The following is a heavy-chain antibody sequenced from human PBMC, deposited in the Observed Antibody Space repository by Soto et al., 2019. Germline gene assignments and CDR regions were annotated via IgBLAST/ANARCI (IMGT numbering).Heavy chain of an antibody. Sequence: SVKVSCKASGGTFSSYTISWVRQAPGQGLEWMGRIIPILGIANYAQKFQGRVTITADKSTSTAYMELSSLRSEDTAVYYCAREMRTLGYCSGGSCYSGRDGGAFDIWGQGTMVTVSS. CDR1: GGTFSSYT. V-gene: IGHV1-69*04. D-gene: IGHD2-15*01. J-gene: IGHJ3*02. CDR2: IIPILGIA. CDR3: AREMRTLGYCSGGSCYSGRDGGAFDI.